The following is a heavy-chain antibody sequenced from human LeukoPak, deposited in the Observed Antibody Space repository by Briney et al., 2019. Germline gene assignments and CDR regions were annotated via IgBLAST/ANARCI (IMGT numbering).Heavy chain of an antibody. D-gene: IGHD6-19*01. V-gene: IGHV4-39*07. J-gene: IGHJ3*02. Sequence: PSETLSLTCTVSGGSISSGGYYWSWIRQPPGKGLEWIGEINHSGSTNYNPSLKSRVTISVDTSKNQFSLKLSSVTAADTAVYYCARRQFDAFDIWGQGTMVTVSS. CDR2: INHSGST. CDR3: ARRQFDAFDI. CDR1: GGSISSGGYY.